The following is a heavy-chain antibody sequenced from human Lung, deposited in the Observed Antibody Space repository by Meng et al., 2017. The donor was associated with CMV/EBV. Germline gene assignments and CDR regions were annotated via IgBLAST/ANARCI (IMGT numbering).Heavy chain of an antibody. V-gene: IGHV4-61*02. Sequence: SGGSILSRDDYWSWVRQPAGKGLEWIGRIFGTGSTNYNPSFKSRVSMSVDTSKKQFSLKLSSVTAADTAVYYCAREVAQLWSSYFDYWGQGILVTVSS. J-gene: IGHJ4*02. CDR1: GGSILSRDDY. CDR2: IFGTGST. CDR3: AREVAQLWSSYFDY. D-gene: IGHD2-21*01.